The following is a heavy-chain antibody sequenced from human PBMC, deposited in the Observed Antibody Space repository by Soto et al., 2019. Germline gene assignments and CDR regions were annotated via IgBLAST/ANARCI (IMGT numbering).Heavy chain of an antibody. D-gene: IGHD3-16*01. CDR3: ARGPRGYVYYHGMDV. CDR2: IDTSGTT. J-gene: IGHJ6*02. CDR1: EGSRNSAN. Sequence: LSLSCTVSEGSRNSANSSCILLSAEKRLGWIGRIDTSGTTNYNPSLKSRVTMSVDASKSQFSLNLSSVTAADTAVYYCARGPRGYVYYHGMDVWGQGTTVT. V-gene: IGHV4-4*07.